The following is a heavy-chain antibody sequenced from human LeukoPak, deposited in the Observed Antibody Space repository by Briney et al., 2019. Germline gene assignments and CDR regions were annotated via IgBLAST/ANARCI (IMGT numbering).Heavy chain of an antibody. Sequence: ASVKVSCKASGYTFTGYYMHWVRQAPGQGLEWMGWINPNSGGTNYAQKFQGGVTMTRDTSISTAYMELSRLRSDDTAVYYCARVRAPRGITMVRGVITPLDYWGQGTLVTVSS. J-gene: IGHJ4*02. D-gene: IGHD3-10*01. CDR1: GYTFTGYY. CDR2: INPNSGGT. CDR3: ARVRAPRGITMVRGVITPLDY. V-gene: IGHV1-2*02.